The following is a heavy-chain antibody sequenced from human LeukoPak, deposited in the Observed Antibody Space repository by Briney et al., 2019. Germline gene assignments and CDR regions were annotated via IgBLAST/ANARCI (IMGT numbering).Heavy chain of an antibody. CDR1: GFTFSRYW. CDR3: ARDTYHYYYMDV. CDR2: IKQDGSEK. Sequence: GGSLRVSCAASGFTFSRYWMSWVRQAPGKGLEWVANIKQDGSEKYYVDSVKGQFTISRDNAKNSLYLQMNSLRAEDTAVYYCARDTYHYYYMDVWGKGTTVTVSS. V-gene: IGHV3-7*01. J-gene: IGHJ6*03.